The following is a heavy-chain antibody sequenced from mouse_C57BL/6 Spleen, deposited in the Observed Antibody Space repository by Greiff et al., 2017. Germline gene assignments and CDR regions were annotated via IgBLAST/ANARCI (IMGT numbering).Heavy chain of an antibody. V-gene: IGHV5-12*01. CDR1: GFTFSDYY. CDR2: ISNGGGST. Sequence: EVNLVESGGGLVQPGGSLKLSCAASGFTFSDYYMYWVRQTPEKRLEWVAYISNGGGSTYYPDTVKGRFTISRDNAKNTLYLQMSRLKSEDTAMYYCARDGYFSMDYWGQGTSVTVSS. J-gene: IGHJ4*01. D-gene: IGHD2-3*01. CDR3: ARDGYFSMDY.